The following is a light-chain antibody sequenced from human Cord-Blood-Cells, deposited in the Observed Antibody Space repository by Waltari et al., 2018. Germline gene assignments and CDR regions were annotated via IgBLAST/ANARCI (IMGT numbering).Light chain of an antibody. CDR2: EVS. CDR3: SSYAGSNNFV. CDR1: RRDVGGYKY. V-gene: IGLV2-8*01. J-gene: IGLJ1*01. Sequence: QSALTHPPSASGSPGQSVTIPCTGTRRDVGGYKYVSWYQQHPGKAPKLMIYEVSKRPSGVPDRFSGSKSGNTASLTVSGLQAEDEADYYCSSYAGSNNFVFGTGTKVTVL.